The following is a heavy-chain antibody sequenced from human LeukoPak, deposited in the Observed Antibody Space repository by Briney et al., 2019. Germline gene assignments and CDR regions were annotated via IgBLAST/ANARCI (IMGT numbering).Heavy chain of an antibody. Sequence: VASVKVSCKASGYTFTGYYMHWVRQAPGQGLEWMGWINPNSGGTNYAQKFQGRVTMTRDTSISTAYMELSRLRSDDTAVYYCARDAATIRPIDYWGQGTLVTVSS. V-gene: IGHV1-2*02. CDR3: ARDAATIRPIDY. CDR1: GYTFTGYY. CDR2: INPNSGGT. D-gene: IGHD1-26*01. J-gene: IGHJ4*02.